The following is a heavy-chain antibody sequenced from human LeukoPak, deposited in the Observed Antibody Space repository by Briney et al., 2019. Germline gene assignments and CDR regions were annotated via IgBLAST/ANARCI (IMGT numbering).Heavy chain of an antibody. Sequence: PGGSLRLSCAASGFTFSNAWMNWVRQAPGKGLEWVGRIKSKTDGGTTDYAAPVKGRFTISRDDSKNTLYLQMNSLKTEDTAVYYCTTRAPGGYYDSSGYYLSGYFDYWGQGTLVTVSS. D-gene: IGHD3-22*01. V-gene: IGHV3-15*07. CDR3: TTRAPGGYYDSSGYYLSGYFDY. J-gene: IGHJ4*02. CDR2: IKSKTDGGTT. CDR1: GFTFSNAW.